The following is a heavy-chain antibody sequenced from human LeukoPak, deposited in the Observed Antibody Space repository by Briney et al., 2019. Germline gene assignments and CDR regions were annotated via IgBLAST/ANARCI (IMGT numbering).Heavy chain of an antibody. V-gene: IGHV4-34*01. CDR2: INHSGST. D-gene: IGHD2-2*01. J-gene: IGHJ5*02. Sequence: SETLSLTCAVYGGSSSGYYWNWIRQPPGKGLEWIGEINHSGSTNYNPSLKSRVTISVDTSKNQFSLKLSSVTAADTAVYYCARGGLRGYCSSTSCYVNWFDPWGQGALVTVSS. CDR3: ARGGLRGYCSSTSCYVNWFDP. CDR1: GGSSSGYY.